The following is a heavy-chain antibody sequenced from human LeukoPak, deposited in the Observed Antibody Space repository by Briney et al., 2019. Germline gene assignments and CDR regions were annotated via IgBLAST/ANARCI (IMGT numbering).Heavy chain of an antibody. J-gene: IGHJ4*02. V-gene: IGHV4-59*02. CDR3: ARGSRLGPFDY. CDR2: IYYSGST. Sequence: SETLSLTCSVSGVSVSSHYWSWLRQPPGKGLEWIGYIYYSGSTNYNPSLKSRVTISVDTSKNQFSLKLSSVTAADTAVYYCARGSRLGPFDYWGQGTLVTVSS. CDR1: GVSVSSHY. D-gene: IGHD6-13*01.